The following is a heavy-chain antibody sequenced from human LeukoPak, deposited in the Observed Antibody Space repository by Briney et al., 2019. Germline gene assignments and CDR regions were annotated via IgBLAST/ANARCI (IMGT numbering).Heavy chain of an antibody. CDR1: GYSFTSYW. CDR2: IYPGDSDT. CDR3: ARPKSGTYYYFDY. Sequence: GESLKISCKGSGYSFTSYWVAWVRQMPGKSLEWMGIIYPGDSDTRYSPSFQGQVTISADKSIRTAYLQWSSLKASDTAMYYCARPKSGTYYYFDYWGQGTLVTVSS. V-gene: IGHV5-51*01. J-gene: IGHJ4*02. D-gene: IGHD1-26*01.